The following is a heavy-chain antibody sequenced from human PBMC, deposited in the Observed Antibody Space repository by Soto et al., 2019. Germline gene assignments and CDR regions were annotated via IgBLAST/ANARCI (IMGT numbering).Heavy chain of an antibody. V-gene: IGHV4-31*03. J-gene: IGHJ5*02. D-gene: IGHD2-8*01. CDR1: GVSNRCGGYY. CDR2: IYYSGST. CDR3: ASLVGVLNWFDP. Sequence: SETLSLPCTVSGVSNRCGGYYSRWIRQHPEKGLEWIGYIYYSGSTYYNPSLKSRVTISVDTSKNQFSLKLSSVTAADTSVYYCASLVGVLNWFDPWGQGTLVTVSS.